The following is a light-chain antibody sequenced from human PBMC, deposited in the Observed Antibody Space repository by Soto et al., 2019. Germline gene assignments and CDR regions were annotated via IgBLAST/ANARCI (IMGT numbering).Light chain of an antibody. CDR2: DAS. CDR3: QQYSSFLT. CDR1: QSISSW. Sequence: DIQMTQSPSTLSASVGARVPITCRASQSISSWLAWYQQKPGKAPKLLIYDASSLQSGVPSRFSGGGSGSEFTLTISSLQPGDFATYFCQQYSSFLTFGRGTKVDIK. J-gene: IGKJ1*01. V-gene: IGKV1-5*01.